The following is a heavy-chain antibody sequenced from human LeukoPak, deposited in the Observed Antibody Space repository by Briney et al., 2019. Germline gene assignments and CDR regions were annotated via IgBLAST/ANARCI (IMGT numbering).Heavy chain of an antibody. CDR3: AREVLERLPERSYWYFDL. V-gene: IGHV1-69*13. CDR2: IIPIFGTA. D-gene: IGHD1-1*01. J-gene: IGHJ2*01. CDR1: GGTFSSYA. Sequence: ASVKVSCKASGGTFSSYAISWVRQAPGQGLEWMGGIIPIFGTANYAQKFQGRVTITADESTSTAYMELSSLRSEDTAVYYCAREVLERLPERSYWYFDLWGRGTLVTVSS.